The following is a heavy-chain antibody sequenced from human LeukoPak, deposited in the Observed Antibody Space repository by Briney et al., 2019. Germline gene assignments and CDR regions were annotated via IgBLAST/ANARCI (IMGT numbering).Heavy chain of an antibody. Sequence: GGSLRLSCAASGFTFSTFWMSWVRQAPGKGLERVANIKKDGSEKYYVDSVKGRFTISRDNAKNSLYLQMNSLTVEDTAVYYCARDPALGTGVINGYWGQGTLVTVSS. V-gene: IGHV3-7*01. CDR1: GFTFSTFW. D-gene: IGHD3/OR15-3a*01. CDR3: ARDPALGTGVINGY. CDR2: IKKDGSEK. J-gene: IGHJ4*02.